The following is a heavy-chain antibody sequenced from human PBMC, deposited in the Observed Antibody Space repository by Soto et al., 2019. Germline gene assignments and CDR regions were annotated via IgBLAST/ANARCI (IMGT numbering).Heavy chain of an antibody. CDR3: ARGYSSGWFNFDY. Sequence: PGGSLILSCAASGFTVSSNYMSWVRQAPGKGLEWVSIIYSGGSTYYADSVKGRFTISRDNSKNTLYLQMNSLRAEDTAVYYCARGYSSGWFNFDYWGQGTLVTVSS. V-gene: IGHV3-53*01. CDR2: IYSGGST. D-gene: IGHD6-19*01. CDR1: GFTVSSNY. J-gene: IGHJ4*02.